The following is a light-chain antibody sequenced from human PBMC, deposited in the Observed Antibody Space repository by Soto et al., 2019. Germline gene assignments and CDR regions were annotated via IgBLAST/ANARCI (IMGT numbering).Light chain of an antibody. CDR2: EVS. Sequence: QSALTQPASVSGSPGQSITISCTGTSSDVGSYNLVSWYQQHPGKAPKLMIYEVSMRPSGVSNRFSGSKSGNTASLTISGLQAEDEADYYCCSYAGSSTFLYVFGTGTKLTVL. CDR1: SSDVGSYNL. J-gene: IGLJ1*01. CDR3: CSYAGSSTFLYV. V-gene: IGLV2-23*02.